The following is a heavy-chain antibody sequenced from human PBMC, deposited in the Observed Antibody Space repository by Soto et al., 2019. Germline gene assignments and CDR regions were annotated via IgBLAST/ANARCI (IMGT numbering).Heavy chain of an antibody. CDR2: IYYSGST. V-gene: IGHV4-59*01. D-gene: IGHD3-3*01. Sequence: TLSLTRTVSGGSISSYYWSWIRQPPGKGLEWIGYIYYSGSTNYNPSLKSRVTISVDTSKNQFSLKLSSVTAADTAVYYCARQIGDFWSGSYYFDYWGQGTLVTVSS. J-gene: IGHJ4*02. CDR1: GGSISSYY. CDR3: ARQIGDFWSGSYYFDY.